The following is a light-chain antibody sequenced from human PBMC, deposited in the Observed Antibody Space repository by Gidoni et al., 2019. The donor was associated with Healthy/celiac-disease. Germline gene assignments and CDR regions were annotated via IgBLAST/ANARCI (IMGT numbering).Light chain of an antibody. J-gene: IGKJ5*01. CDR2: DAS. CDR1: QSVSSY. Sequence: EIVWTQSPATLSLSPGERATLSCRARQSVSSYLAWYQQKPGQAPRLLIYDASNRATGIPARFSGGGSWTDFTLTIISLEPEDFAVYYCQQRSNWPPKITFGQGTRLEIK. V-gene: IGKV3-11*01. CDR3: QQRSNWPPKIT.